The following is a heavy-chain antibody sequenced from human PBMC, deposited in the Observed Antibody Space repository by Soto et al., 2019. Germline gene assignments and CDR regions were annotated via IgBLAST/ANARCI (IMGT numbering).Heavy chain of an antibody. Sequence: EVQLVESGGGSVQPGRSLRLSCAASGFSFDDYGMHWVRQGPGKGLEWVSGISWNSGDIYYADSVKGRFTISRDNAKRSLYLQMNSLRTEDTALYYCAKDNDLDREGPFDYCGQGILVTVSS. CDR3: AKDNDLDREGPFDY. J-gene: IGHJ4*02. V-gene: IGHV3-9*01. CDR2: ISWNSGDI. CDR1: GFSFDDYG. D-gene: IGHD2-2*03.